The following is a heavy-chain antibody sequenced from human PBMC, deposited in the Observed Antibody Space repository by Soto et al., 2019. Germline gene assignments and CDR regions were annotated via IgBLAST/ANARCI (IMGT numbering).Heavy chain of an antibody. V-gene: IGHV3-30*18. CDR2: ISYDGSNK. CDR1: GFTFSSYG. D-gene: IGHD3-9*01. Sequence: QVQLVESGGGVVQPGRSLRLSCAASGFTFSSYGMHWVRQAPGKGLEWVAVISYDGSNKYYADSVKGRFTISRDNSKNTLYLKMNSLRAEDTAVYYCAKDDYSDDVLRYFDWLSLSPLDYWGQGTLVTVSS. J-gene: IGHJ4*02. CDR3: AKDDYSDDVLRYFDWLSLSPLDY.